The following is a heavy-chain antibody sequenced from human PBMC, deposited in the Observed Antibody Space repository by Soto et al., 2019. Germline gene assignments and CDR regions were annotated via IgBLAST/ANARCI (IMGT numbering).Heavy chain of an antibody. J-gene: IGHJ4*02. Sequence: QVQLVESGGGVVQPGGSLRLSCAASGFTFSYSAMHWVRQAPGKGLEWVAVISFDGTNRYSAGSVRGRFTISRDKSKKMLYLQMDSLRPDDTAVYYCARDGRSGRKFGELLPLAYWGQGTGVTVSS. CDR1: GFTFSYSA. D-gene: IGHD3-10*01. CDR3: ARDGRSGRKFGELLPLAY. V-gene: IGHV3-30-3*01. CDR2: ISFDGTNR.